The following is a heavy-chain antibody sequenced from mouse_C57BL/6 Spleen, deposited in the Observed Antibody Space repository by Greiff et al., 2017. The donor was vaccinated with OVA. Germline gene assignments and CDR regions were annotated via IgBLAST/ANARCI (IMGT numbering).Heavy chain of an antibody. CDR2: IDPSDSYT. V-gene: IGHV1-59*01. Sequence: QVQLQQPGAELVKPGASVKMSCKASGYTFTSYWMHWVKQRPGQGLEWIGVIDPSDSYTNYNQKFKGKATLTVDTSSSTAYMQLSSLTSEDSAVYYCASLYGSSYDAYWGQGTLVTVSA. CDR3: ASLYGSSYDAY. J-gene: IGHJ3*01. D-gene: IGHD1-1*01. CDR1: GYTFTSYW.